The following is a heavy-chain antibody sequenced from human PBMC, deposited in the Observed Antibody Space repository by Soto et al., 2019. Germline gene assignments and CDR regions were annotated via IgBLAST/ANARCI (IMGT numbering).Heavy chain of an antibody. J-gene: IGHJ4*02. Sequence: PSETLSLTCTVSGASITGSSYWSWIRQPAGKGLEWIGRFSLSGTTNYNPSLRSRVTMSAGVSKNQFSLGLTSVTAADTALYYCARGMTPPGAPAWYYFDSWGQGTLVTVSS. CDR1: GASITGSSY. D-gene: IGHD2-8*02. CDR3: ARGMTPPGAPAWYYFDS. CDR2: FSLSGTT. V-gene: IGHV4-4*07.